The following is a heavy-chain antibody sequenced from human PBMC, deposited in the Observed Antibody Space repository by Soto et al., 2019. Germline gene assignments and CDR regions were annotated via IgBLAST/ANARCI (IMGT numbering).Heavy chain of an antibody. J-gene: IGHJ4*02. V-gene: IGHV3-30*18. CDR1: GGSISSSG. D-gene: IGHD3-22*01. CDR3: AKERLNYYDSSGSEFDY. Sequence: LSLTCTVSGGSISSSGHYWGWIRQAPGKGLEWVAVISYDGSNKYYADSVKGRFTISRDNSKNTLYLQMNSLRAEDTAVYYCAKERLNYYDSSGSEFDYWGQGTLVTVSS. CDR2: ISYDGSNK.